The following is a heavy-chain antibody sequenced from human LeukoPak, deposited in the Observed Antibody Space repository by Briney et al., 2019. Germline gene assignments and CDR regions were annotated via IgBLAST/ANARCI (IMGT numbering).Heavy chain of an antibody. CDR2: FDPEDGET. CDR1: GYTLTELS. V-gene: IGHV1-24*01. D-gene: IGHD1-26*01. J-gene: IGHJ4*02. Sequence: ASVNVSFNVSGYTLTELSMHWVRQAPGKGIEWMGGFDPEDGETIYAQKFQGRVTMTEDTSTDTAYMELSSLRSEDTAVYYCATDLVGATPFDYWGQGTLVTVSS. CDR3: ATDLVGATPFDY.